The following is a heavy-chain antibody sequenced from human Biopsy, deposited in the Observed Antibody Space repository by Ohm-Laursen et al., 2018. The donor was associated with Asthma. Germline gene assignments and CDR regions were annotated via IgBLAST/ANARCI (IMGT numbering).Heavy chain of an antibody. D-gene: IGHD1-1*01. CDR1: GFSFSNFA. Sequence: SLRLSCAATGFSFSNFAVHWVRQAPGKGLAWVGVISKDASTQDYADSVKGRFTMARDNSKNTLDLQMNSLREEDTAVYYCVRDGTDDAFDIWGQGTVVSVSS. V-gene: IGHV3-30*01. J-gene: IGHJ3*02. CDR2: ISKDASTQ. CDR3: VRDGTDDAFDI.